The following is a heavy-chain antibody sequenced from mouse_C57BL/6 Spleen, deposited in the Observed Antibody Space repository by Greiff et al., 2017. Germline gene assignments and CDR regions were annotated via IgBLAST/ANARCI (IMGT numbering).Heavy chain of an antibody. V-gene: IGHV1-80*01. D-gene: IGHD1-1*01. CDR2: IYPGGGDT. Sequence: QVQLVESGAELVKPGASVKISCKASGYAFSRYWMNWVKQRPGKGLEWIGQIYPGGGDTNYNGKFKGKATLTADKSSSTAYMQLSSLTAEDSAVYYCARHYGSTYWYFDVWGTGTTVTVSS. CDR3: ARHYGSTYWYFDV. J-gene: IGHJ1*03. CDR1: GYAFSRYW.